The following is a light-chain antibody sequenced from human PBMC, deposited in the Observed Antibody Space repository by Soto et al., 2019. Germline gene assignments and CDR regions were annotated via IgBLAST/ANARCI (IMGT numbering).Light chain of an antibody. V-gene: IGKV3-11*01. Sequence: EIVLTQSPATLSLSPGERATLSCRASQSVYSYLAWYQQKAGQAPRLLIYDASTRATGIPARFSGSGSGTDFTLTISRLEPEDSAVYYCQQYSRAPITFGQGTLLEIK. CDR1: QSVYSY. J-gene: IGKJ5*01. CDR3: QQYSRAPIT. CDR2: DAS.